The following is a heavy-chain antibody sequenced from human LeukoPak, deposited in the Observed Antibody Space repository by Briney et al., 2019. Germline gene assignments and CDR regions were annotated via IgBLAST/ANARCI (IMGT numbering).Heavy chain of an antibody. J-gene: IGHJ2*01. V-gene: IGHV3-23*01. Sequence: GGSLRLSCAASGFTFNNYAMSWVRQAPGKGLEWASSISDSGLTTYYTDSVKGRFTISRDNSKNTLYLQMSSLKTEDTAVYYCARLFSDTYPRYFDLWGRGTLVTVSS. CDR2: ISDSGLTT. CDR3: ARLFSDTYPRYFDL. CDR1: GFTFNNYA. D-gene: IGHD2-21*01.